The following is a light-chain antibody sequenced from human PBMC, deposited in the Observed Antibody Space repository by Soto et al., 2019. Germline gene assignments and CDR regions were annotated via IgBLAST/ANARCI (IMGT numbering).Light chain of an antibody. Sequence: EIVLTQSPATLSLSPGERATLSCRASQSVSSYLAWYQQKPGQAPRLLIYDASNRATRIPARFSGSGSGTDFTLTISSLEPEDFAVYYCQQRTFGPGTKVDIK. V-gene: IGKV3-11*01. CDR3: QQRT. CDR2: DAS. CDR1: QSVSSY. J-gene: IGKJ3*01.